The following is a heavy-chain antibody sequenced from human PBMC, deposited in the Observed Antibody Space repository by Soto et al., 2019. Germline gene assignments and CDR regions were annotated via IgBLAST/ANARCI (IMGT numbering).Heavy chain of an antibody. CDR2: ITDGGGST. CDR3: AKVGLFRNGYMGVVRGDY. Sequence: EVQLLESGGGLVQPGGSLRLSCAASGFTFSSYAMSWVRQAPGKGLEWVSGITDGGGSTFYADSLQGRFTISRDNSKNTLYLQMSSLTAEDTAIYYCAKVGLFRNGYMGVVRGDYWDQGTLVTVSA. V-gene: IGHV3-23*01. D-gene: IGHD6-13*01. J-gene: IGHJ4*02. CDR1: GFTFSSYA.